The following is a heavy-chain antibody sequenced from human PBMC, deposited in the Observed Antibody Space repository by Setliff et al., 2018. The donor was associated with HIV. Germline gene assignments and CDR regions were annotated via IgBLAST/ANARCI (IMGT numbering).Heavy chain of an antibody. V-gene: IGHV4-39*01. Sequence: SETLSLTCTVSGGSFSSNTYSWGWIRQPPGMGLEWIGSIHSSGTTDYNPSLKSRVAMSVDTSRSQFSLKLRSVTAADTAVYYCARHKTNYDFYAFDVWGQGTMVTVSS. J-gene: IGHJ3*01. CDR2: IHSSGTT. CDR1: GGSFSSNTYS. CDR3: ARHKTNYDFYAFDV. D-gene: IGHD3-3*01.